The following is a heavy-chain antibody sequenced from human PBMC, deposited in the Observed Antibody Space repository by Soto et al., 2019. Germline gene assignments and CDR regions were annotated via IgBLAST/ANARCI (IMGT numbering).Heavy chain of an antibody. Sequence: GGSLRLSCAASGFTFSSYAMSWVRQAPGKGLEWVSAISGSGDSTYYADSVKGRFTISRDNSKNTLYLQMNSLRAEDTAVYYCAKDLRIGSGSSLYCDYWGQGTLVTVSS. J-gene: IGHJ4*02. CDR3: AKDLRIGSGSSLYCDY. V-gene: IGHV3-23*01. CDR2: ISGSGDST. CDR1: GFTFSSYA. D-gene: IGHD3-10*01.